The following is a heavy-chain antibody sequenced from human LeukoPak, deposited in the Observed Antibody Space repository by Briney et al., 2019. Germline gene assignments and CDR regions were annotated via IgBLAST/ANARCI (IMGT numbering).Heavy chain of an antibody. V-gene: IGHV4-59*01. CDR2: ISYGTT. CDR1: GDALSTYY. D-gene: IGHD5-18*01. Sequence: SETLSLTCSVSGDALSTYYWNWIRQIPGKGLEWIGYISYGTTDYNPSLKNRLTISVDTSCNEFSLKLTSLTAEETAGCFCARDQAHSYGRYFDPWSQGTLVAVCS. CDR3: ARDQAHSYGRYFDP. J-gene: IGHJ4*02.